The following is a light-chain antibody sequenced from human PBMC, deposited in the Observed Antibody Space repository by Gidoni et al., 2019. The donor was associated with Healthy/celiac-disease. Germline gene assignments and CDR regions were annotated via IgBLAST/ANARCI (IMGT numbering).Light chain of an antibody. V-gene: IGKV1-39*01. J-gene: IGKJ1*01. CDR3: QQSYSTPWT. CDR1: QSISSY. Sequence: DIQMTQSPSSLSASVGDRVTITCRASQSISSYLNWYQQKPGKAPKLLIYAASSLQSGVPSRSSGSGSGTDFTLTISSLQPEDFATYYCQQSYSTPWTFGQXTKVEIK. CDR2: AAS.